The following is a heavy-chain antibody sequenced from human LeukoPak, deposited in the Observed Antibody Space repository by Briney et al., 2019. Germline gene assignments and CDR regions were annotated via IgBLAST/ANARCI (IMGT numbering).Heavy chain of an antibody. CDR1: GDSIMSSGSY. CDR2: VSSSGGT. D-gene: IGHD3-10*01. CDR3: AKYIGGSMFKH. J-gene: IGHJ4*02. Sequence: SETLSLTCSVSGDSIMSSGSYWGWIRQPPGKALEWIGSVSSSGGTHYSPSLKNLLSISMDTSQNQFSLRLSSVTVADTAVYYCAKYIGGSMFKHWGQGALVTVSS. V-gene: IGHV4-39*07.